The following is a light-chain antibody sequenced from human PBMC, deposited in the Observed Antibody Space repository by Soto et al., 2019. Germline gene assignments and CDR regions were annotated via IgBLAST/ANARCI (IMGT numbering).Light chain of an antibody. CDR1: QILLHTNGFNY. Sequence: ETVMTESLLSLPVTPGEPASIFCRSSQILLHTNGFNYLDWYLQKPGQSPQLLIYLGSYRASGVPDRFSGSGSGTDFTLKISRVEAEDVGVYYCMQALQTRTFGQGTKVDIK. J-gene: IGKJ1*01. CDR2: LGS. V-gene: IGKV2-28*01. CDR3: MQALQTRT.